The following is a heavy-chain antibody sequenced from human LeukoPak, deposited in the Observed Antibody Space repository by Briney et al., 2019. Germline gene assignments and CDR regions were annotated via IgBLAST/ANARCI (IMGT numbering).Heavy chain of an antibody. CDR1: GFTFSGYW. CDR3: ARKNFDY. Sequence: GSLRLSCAASGFTFSGYWMSWVRQPPGKGLEWIGEINHSGSTNYNPSLKSRVTISVDTSKNQFSLKLSSVTAADTAVYYCARKNFDYWGQGTLVTVSS. CDR2: INHSGST. J-gene: IGHJ4*02. V-gene: IGHV4-34*01.